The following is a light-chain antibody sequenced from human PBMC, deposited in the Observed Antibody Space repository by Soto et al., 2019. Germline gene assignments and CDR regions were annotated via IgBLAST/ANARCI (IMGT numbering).Light chain of an antibody. V-gene: IGKV3-15*01. CDR2: GAS. J-gene: IGKJ1*01. Sequence: EIVMTQSPAPLSVSPGERATLSCRASQSVSGNLAWYQQQPGQAPRLLIYGASTRDTGIPARFSGSGSGTEFSLTISSLQSEDFAVYYCQQYNNWLGTFGQGTKVEIK. CDR1: QSVSGN. CDR3: QQYNNWLGT.